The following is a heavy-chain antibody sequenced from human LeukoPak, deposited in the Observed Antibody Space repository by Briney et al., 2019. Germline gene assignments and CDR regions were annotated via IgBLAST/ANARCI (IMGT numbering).Heavy chain of an antibody. V-gene: IGHV1-18*01. D-gene: IGHD1-1*01. Sequence: ASVKVSCKASGYTFISYGISWVRQAPGQGLEWMGWISGYNGYTKYSQKLQGRVTMTTDTSTSTAYMELRSLRSDDTAVYYCARGAVNRYNWNDDNYYYYYLDVWGKGTTVTISS. CDR3: ARGAVNRYNWNDDNYYYYYLDV. CDR1: GYTFISYG. J-gene: IGHJ6*03. CDR2: ISGYNGYT.